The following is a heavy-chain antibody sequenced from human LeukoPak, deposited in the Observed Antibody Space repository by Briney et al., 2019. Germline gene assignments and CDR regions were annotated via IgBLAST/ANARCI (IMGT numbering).Heavy chain of an antibody. CDR3: ARYGGIAATGTPEPFDY. CDR2: MNPNSGNT. CDR1: GYTFTSYD. J-gene: IGHJ4*02. V-gene: IGHV1-8*03. Sequence: ASVKVSCKASGYTFTSYDINWVRQATGQGLEWMGWMNPNSGNTGYAQKFQGRVTITRNTSISTAYMELRSLRSDDTAVYYCARYGGIAATGTPEPFDYWGQGTLVTVSS. D-gene: IGHD6-13*01.